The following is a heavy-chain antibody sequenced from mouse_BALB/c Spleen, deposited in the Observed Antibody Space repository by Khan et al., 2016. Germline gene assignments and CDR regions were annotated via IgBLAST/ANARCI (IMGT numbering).Heavy chain of an antibody. CDR3: ARGDYDGYYAMDY. Sequence: LVKTGASVKISCKASGYSFTGYYIHWVKQSHVKGLEWIGYISCYNGATNYNQKFRGKATFTVDTSSSTAYMQFNSLTSEDSAVYYWARGDYDGYYAMDYWGQGTSVTVSS. J-gene: IGHJ4*01. CDR2: ISCYNGAT. CDR1: GYSFTGYY. V-gene: IGHV1S34*01. D-gene: IGHD2-4*01.